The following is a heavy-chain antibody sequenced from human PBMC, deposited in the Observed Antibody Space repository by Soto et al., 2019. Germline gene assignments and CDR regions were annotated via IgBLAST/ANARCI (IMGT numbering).Heavy chain of an antibody. CDR3: ARGLYYYDSSGYWGY. D-gene: IGHD3-22*01. Sequence: EVQLVESGGGLVQPGGSLRLSCAASGFTFSSYSMNWVRQAPGKGLEWVSYISSSSSTIYYADSVKGRFTISRDNAKNSLYLQMSSLRDEDTGVYYCARGLYYYDSSGYWGYWGQGTLVTVSS. J-gene: IGHJ4*02. V-gene: IGHV3-48*02. CDR1: GFTFSSYS. CDR2: ISSSSSTI.